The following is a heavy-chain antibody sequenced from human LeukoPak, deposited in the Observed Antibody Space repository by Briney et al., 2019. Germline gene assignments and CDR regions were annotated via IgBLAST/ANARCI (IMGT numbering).Heavy chain of an antibody. V-gene: IGHV3-9*01. Sequence: GGSLRLSCAASGFTFDDYAMHWVRQAPGKGLEWVSGISWNSGSIGYADSVKGRITISRDNAKNSLYLQMNSLRAEDTALYYCAKDIEDTAMGSHFDYWGQGTLVTVSS. D-gene: IGHD5-18*01. J-gene: IGHJ4*02. CDR2: ISWNSGSI. CDR3: AKDIEDTAMGSHFDY. CDR1: GFTFDDYA.